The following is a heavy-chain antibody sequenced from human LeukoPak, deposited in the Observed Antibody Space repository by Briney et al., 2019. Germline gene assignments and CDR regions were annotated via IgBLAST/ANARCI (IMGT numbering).Heavy chain of an antibody. V-gene: IGHV3-7*01. J-gene: IGHJ5*02. D-gene: IGHD3-22*01. Sequence: PGGSLRLSCAASGFTFSSYWMSWVRQAPGKGLEWVANIKQDGSEKYYVDSVKGRFTISRDNAKNSLYLQMNSQRAEDTAVYYCARAYYYDSSGYRSNWFDPWGQGTLVTVSS. CDR2: IKQDGSEK. CDR1: GFTFSSYW. CDR3: ARAYYYDSSGYRSNWFDP.